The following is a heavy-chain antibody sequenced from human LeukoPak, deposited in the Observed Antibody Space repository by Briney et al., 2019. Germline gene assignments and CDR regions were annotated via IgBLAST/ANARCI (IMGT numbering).Heavy chain of an antibody. CDR1: GFTFSSYA. Sequence: GGSLRLSCAASGFTFSSYAMSWVRQAPGKGLEWVSAISGSGGSTYYADSVKGRFTISRDNSKNTLYLQMNSLRAEDTAVYYCASPPVAYRGGDCSDAFDIWGQGTMVTVSS. J-gene: IGHJ3*02. D-gene: IGHD2-21*02. CDR3: ASPPVAYRGGDCSDAFDI. CDR2: ISGSGGST. V-gene: IGHV3-23*01.